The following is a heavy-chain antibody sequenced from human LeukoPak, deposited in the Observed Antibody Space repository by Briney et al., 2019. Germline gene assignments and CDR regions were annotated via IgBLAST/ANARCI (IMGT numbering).Heavy chain of an antibody. J-gene: IGHJ4*02. Sequence: TGGSLRLSCAASGFTFRNCAMSWVRQAPGKGLEWVSGISGTGYNTYYADSVKGRFTTSRDNSKNTLYLQMNSLGAEDTAVYYCAKHGSGSLFYFDYWGQRTLVTVSS. CDR3: AKHGSGSLFYFDY. CDR2: ISGTGYNT. D-gene: IGHD3-10*01. CDR1: GFTFRNCA. V-gene: IGHV3-23*01.